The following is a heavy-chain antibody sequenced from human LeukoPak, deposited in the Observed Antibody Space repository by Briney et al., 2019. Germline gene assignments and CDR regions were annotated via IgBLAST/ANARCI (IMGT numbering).Heavy chain of an antibody. CDR3: ARVHYDYVWGSYRYFDY. CDR2: MNPNSGNT. D-gene: IGHD3-16*02. CDR1: GYTFTSYD. Sequence: ASVKVSCKASGYTFTSYDINWVRQATGQGLEWMGWMNPNSGNTGYAQKFQGRVTMTRNTSISTAYMELSSLRSEDTAVYYCARVHYDYVWGSYRYFDYWGKGTLVTVSS. V-gene: IGHV1-8*01. J-gene: IGHJ4*02.